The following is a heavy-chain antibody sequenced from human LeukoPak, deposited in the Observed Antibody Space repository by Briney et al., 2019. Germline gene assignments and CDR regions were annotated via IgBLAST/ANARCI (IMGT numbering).Heavy chain of an antibody. V-gene: IGHV1-2*04. Sequence: ASVKVSCKASGYTFTGYYMHWVRQAPGQGLEWMGWINPNSGGKNYAKKFQGWVAMTRDTSISTAYMGLSRLRSDDTAVYYCASSRGAHGYSSSRGYMDVWGKGTTVTVSS. CDR3: ASSRGAHGYSSSRGYMDV. CDR1: GYTFTGYY. D-gene: IGHD5-18*01. CDR2: INPNSGGK. J-gene: IGHJ6*03.